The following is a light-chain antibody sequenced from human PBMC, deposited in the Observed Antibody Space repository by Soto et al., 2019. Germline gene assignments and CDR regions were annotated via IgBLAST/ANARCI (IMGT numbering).Light chain of an antibody. Sequence: DIQMTQSPSTLSASEGDRVTITCRASQSISSWLAWYQQKPGKAPKLLIYEASSLEGGVPSRFTGSGSGTEFTLTISSLQPDDFATYYCQQYSTYNTFGQGTKLEIE. CDR2: EAS. CDR1: QSISSW. CDR3: QQYSTYNT. V-gene: IGKV1-5*03. J-gene: IGKJ2*01.